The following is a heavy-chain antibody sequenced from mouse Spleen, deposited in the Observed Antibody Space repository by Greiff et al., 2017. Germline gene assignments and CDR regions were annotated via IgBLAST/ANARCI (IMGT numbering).Heavy chain of an antibody. CDR3: TRLFDFVYYYGSSPFDY. Sequence: EVQLQESGTVLARPGASVKMSCKTSGYTFTSYWMHWVKQRPGQGLEWIGAIYPGNSDTSYNQKFKGKAKLTAVTSASTAYMELSSLTNEDSAVYYCTRLFDFVYYYGSSPFDYWGQGTTLTVSS. V-gene: IGHV1-5*01. D-gene: IGHD1-1*01. J-gene: IGHJ2*01. CDR1: GYTFTSYW. CDR2: IYPGNSDT.